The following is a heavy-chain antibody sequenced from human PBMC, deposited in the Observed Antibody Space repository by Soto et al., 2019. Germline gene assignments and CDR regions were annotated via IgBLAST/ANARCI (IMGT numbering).Heavy chain of an antibody. Sequence: SGGGLVQPGGSLRLSCAASGFTVSNNYMTWVRQAPGKGLEWVSLIYSRGGTDYADSVKGRFTISRDNSKNMVYLQMNSLRVEDTAVYYCARGGSGSQTVGYWGQGARVTVSS. D-gene: IGHD1-26*01. CDR3: ARGGSGSQTVGY. V-gene: IGHV3-66*01. CDR2: IYSRGGT. J-gene: IGHJ4*02. CDR1: GFTVSNNY.